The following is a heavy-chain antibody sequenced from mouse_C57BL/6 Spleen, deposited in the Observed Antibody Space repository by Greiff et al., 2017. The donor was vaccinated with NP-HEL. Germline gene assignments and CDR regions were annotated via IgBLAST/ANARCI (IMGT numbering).Heavy chain of an antibody. V-gene: IGHV1-78*01. CDR1: GYTFTDHT. CDR3: ARGDYGSSLYYYAMDY. J-gene: IGHJ4*01. D-gene: IGHD1-1*01. CDR2: IYPRDGST. Sequence: VKLMESDAELVKPGASVKISCKVSGYTFTDHTIHWMKQRPEQGLEWIGYIYPRDGSTKYNEKFKGKATLTADKSSSTAYMQLNSLTSEDSAVYFCARGDYGSSLYYYAMDYWGQGTSVTVSS.